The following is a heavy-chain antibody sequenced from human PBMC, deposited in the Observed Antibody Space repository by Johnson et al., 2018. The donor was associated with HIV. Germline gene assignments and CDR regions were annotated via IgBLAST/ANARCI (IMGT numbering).Heavy chain of an antibody. D-gene: IGHD1-1*01. Sequence: QVQLVESGGGVVQPGRSLRVSCAASGFTFSSYGMHWVRQAPGKGLEWVAVTSNDGSNTYYADSVKGRFTIYRDNFKNTLYLQMNGLRPEDTAVYYCAKEDPWRRAFDIWGQGTVVTVSS. CDR3: AKEDPWRRAFDI. V-gene: IGHV3-30*18. CDR2: TSNDGSNT. J-gene: IGHJ3*02. CDR1: GFTFSSYG.